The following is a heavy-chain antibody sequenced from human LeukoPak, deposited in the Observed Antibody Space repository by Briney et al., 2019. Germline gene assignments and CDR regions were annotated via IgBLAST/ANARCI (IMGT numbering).Heavy chain of an antibody. J-gene: IGHJ6*02. Sequence: GGSLRLSCAASGFTFGSYAMSWVRQAPGKGLEWVSAISGSGGSTYYADSVKGRFTISRDNSKNTLYLQMNSLRAEDTAVYYCAKAPKAPLRYFDWLYGMDVWGQGTTVTVSS. D-gene: IGHD3-9*01. CDR1: GFTFGSYA. V-gene: IGHV3-23*01. CDR3: AKAPKAPLRYFDWLYGMDV. CDR2: ISGSGGST.